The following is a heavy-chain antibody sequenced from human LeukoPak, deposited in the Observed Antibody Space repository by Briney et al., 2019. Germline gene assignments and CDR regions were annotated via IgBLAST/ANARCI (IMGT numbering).Heavy chain of an antibody. J-gene: IGHJ6*03. CDR3: ARDVVVNDFWSGYYYYYYYMDV. CDR2: IKQDGSEK. D-gene: IGHD3-3*01. CDR1: GFTFSSYW. V-gene: IGHV3-7*01. Sequence: GGSLRLSCAASGFTFSSYWMSWVRQAPGKGLEWVANIKQDGSEKYYVDSVKGRFTISRDNAKNSLYLQMNSLRAEDTAVYYCARDVVVNDFWSGYYYYYYYMDVWGKGTTVTVSS.